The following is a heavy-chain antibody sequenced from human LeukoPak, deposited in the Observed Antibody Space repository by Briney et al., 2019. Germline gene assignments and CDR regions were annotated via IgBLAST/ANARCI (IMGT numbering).Heavy chain of an antibody. CDR2: IYHSGST. Sequence: PSETLSLTCTVSGYSISSGYYWGWIRQPPGKGLEWIGSIYHSGSTYYNPSLKSRVTISVDTSKNQFSLKLSSVTAADTAVYYCARGTNWNSFELDPWGQGTLVTVSS. D-gene: IGHD1-7*01. V-gene: IGHV4-38-2*02. CDR1: GYSISSGYY. CDR3: ARGTNWNSFELDP. J-gene: IGHJ5*02.